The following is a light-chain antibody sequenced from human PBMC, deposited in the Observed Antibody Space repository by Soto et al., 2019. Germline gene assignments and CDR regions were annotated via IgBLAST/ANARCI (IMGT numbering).Light chain of an antibody. CDR2: AAS. V-gene: IGKV1-39*01. J-gene: IGKJ1*01. CDR1: QSISSY. CDR3: QQSYSTYWT. Sequence: DIQMTQSPSSLSASVGDRVTITCRASQSISSYVNWYQQNPGKAPKLLIYAASSLQSGVPSRFSGSGSGTDFNLTISSLRPEDFATYYCQQSYSTYWTFGQGTKVQIK.